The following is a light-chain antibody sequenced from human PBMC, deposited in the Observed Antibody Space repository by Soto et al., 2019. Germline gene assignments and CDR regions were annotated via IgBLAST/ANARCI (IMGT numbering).Light chain of an antibody. CDR3: CSYAGSSTSYV. CDR2: EGT. V-gene: IGLV2-23*01. J-gene: IGLJ1*01. CDR1: SSDVGSYNL. Sequence: QSVLTQPASVSGSPGQSITISCTGTSSDVGSYNLVSWYQQHPGKAPKLMIYEGTKRPSGVSDRFSGSRSGNTASLTISGLQAEAEADYYCCSYAGSSTSYVFGTGTKLTVL.